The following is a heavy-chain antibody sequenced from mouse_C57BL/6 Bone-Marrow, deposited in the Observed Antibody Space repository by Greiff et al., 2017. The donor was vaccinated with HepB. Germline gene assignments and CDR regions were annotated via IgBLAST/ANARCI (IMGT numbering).Heavy chain of an antibody. V-gene: IGHV14-4*01. CDR3: TIYGYDGY. CDR2: IDPENGDT. D-gene: IGHD2-2*01. Sequence: VHVKQSGAELVRPGASVKLSCTASGFNIKDDYMHWVKQRPEQGLEWIGWIDPENGDTEYASKFQGKATITADTSSNTAYLQLSSLTSEDTAVYYCTIYGYDGYWGQGTTLTVSS. CDR1: GFNIKDDY. J-gene: IGHJ2*01.